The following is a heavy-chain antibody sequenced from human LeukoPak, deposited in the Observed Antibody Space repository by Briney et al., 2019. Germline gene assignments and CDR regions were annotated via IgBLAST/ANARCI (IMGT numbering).Heavy chain of an antibody. CDR2: IKQDGSEK. D-gene: IGHD4-11*01. CDR3: TRVEETATTAAIIRKYSYYYYYMDV. V-gene: IGHV3-7*01. J-gene: IGHJ6*03. CDR1: GFTFSSYS. Sequence: GGSLRLSCAASGFTFSSYSMSWVRQAPGKGLEWLANIKQDGSEKHYVDSVKGRFTISRDNAKNSLYLQMSSLRAEDTAVYYCTRVEETATTAAIIRKYSYYYYYMDVWGKGNTVTVSS.